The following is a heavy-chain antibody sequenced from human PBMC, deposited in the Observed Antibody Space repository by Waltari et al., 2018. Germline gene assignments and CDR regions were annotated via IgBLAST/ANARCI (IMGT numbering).Heavy chain of an antibody. V-gene: IGHV3-21*01. CDR2: ISSSSSYI. CDR3: ARDRFRERIGAFDI. Sequence: EVQLVESGGGLVKPGGSLRLSCAASGFTFSSYSMNWVRQAPGKGLEWVSSISSSSSYIYYADSVKGRFTISRDNAKNSLYLQMNSLRAEDTAVYYCARDRFRERIGAFDIWGQGTMVTVSS. D-gene: IGHD3-10*01. CDR1: GFTFSSYS. J-gene: IGHJ3*02.